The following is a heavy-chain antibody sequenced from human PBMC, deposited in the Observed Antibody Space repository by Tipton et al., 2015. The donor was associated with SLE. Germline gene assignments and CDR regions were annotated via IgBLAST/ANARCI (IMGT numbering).Heavy chain of an antibody. CDR3: ARDGEWSYYFDY. CDR2: IKQDGSEK. CDR1: GFTFSDHY. D-gene: IGHD3-3*01. J-gene: IGHJ4*02. Sequence: SLRLSCAASGFTFSDHYMDWVRQAPGKGLEWVANIKQDGSEKYYVDSVKGRFTISRDNAKNSLYLQMNSLRAEDTAVYYCARDGEWSYYFDYWGQGTLVTVSS. V-gene: IGHV3-7*01.